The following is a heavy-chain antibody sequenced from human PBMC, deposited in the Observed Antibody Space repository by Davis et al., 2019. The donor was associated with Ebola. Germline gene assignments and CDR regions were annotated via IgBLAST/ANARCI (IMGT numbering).Heavy chain of an antibody. J-gene: IGHJ5*02. CDR3: ATYGVLYSANWFDP. Sequence: GESLKISCAASGFTFSNYWMTWVRQAPGKGLEWVANIKTDGSDKYYLASVKGRFTISRDNAKDSVYLQMNSLRAEDTGVYYCATYGVLYSANWFDPWGRGTLVTVSS. CDR1: GFTFSNYW. CDR2: IKTDGSDK. D-gene: IGHD2-8*02. V-gene: IGHV3-7*03.